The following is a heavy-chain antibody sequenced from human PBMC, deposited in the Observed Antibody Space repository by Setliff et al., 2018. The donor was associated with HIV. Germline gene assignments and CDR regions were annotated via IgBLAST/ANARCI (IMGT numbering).Heavy chain of an antibody. V-gene: IGHV3-23*01. CDR2: ISGRGGNT. CDR1: GFTFSNYA. D-gene: IGHD6-13*01. J-gene: IGHJ4*02. CDR3: AKRGIAGAGLLGYFDY. Sequence: PGGSLRLSCAASGFTFSNYAMSWVRQAPGKGLEWVSSISGRGGNTDYADSAKGRFTISRDNSMNTLYLQMNRLRAEDTAVYYCAKRGIAGAGLLGYFDYWGQGALVTVS.